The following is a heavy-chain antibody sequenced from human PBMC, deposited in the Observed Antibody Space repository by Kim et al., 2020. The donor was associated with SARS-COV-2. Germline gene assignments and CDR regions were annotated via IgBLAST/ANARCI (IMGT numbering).Heavy chain of an antibody. J-gene: IGHJ6*02. CDR3: VKALDDSSGYRAGYYGMDV. CDR2: ISSNGGST. CDR1: GFTFSSYA. Sequence: GGSLRLSCSASGFTFSSYAMHWVRQAPGKGLEYVSAISSNGGSTYYADSVKGRFTISRDNSKNTLYLQMSSLRAEDTAVYYCVKALDDSSGYRAGYYGMDVWGQGTTVTVSS. D-gene: IGHD3-22*01. V-gene: IGHV3-64D*09.